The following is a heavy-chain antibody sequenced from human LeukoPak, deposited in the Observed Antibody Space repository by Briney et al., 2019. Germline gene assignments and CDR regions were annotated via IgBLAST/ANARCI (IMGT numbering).Heavy chain of an antibody. CDR1: GFTFSSYG. Sequence: PGGSLRLSCAASGFTFSSYGMHWVRQAPGKGLEWVAFIRYDGSNKYYADSVKGRFTISRDNSKNTLYLQMNSLRAEDTAVYYCAKDGRSYDFWSGYYDYWGQGTLVTVSS. J-gene: IGHJ4*02. D-gene: IGHD3-3*01. V-gene: IGHV3-30*02. CDR2: IRYDGSNK. CDR3: AKDGRSYDFWSGYYDY.